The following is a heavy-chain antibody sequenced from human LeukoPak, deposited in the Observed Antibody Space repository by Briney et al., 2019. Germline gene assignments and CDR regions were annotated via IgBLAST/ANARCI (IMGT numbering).Heavy chain of an antibody. CDR3: ARQRGYRVYDSFDY. Sequence: GESLKISCKGSGYSFTNYWIGWVRQMPGKGLEWMGIVYPGDSNTRYSPSFQGKVTISADKSITTAYLQWSSLKASDTAMYYCARQRGYRVYDSFDYWGQGTLVAVSS. D-gene: IGHD5/OR15-5a*01. CDR2: VYPGDSNT. V-gene: IGHV5-51*01. J-gene: IGHJ4*02. CDR1: GYSFTNYW.